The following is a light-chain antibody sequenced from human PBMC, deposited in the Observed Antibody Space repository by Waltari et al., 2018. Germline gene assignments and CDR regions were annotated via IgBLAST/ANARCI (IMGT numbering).Light chain of an antibody. J-gene: IGKJ1*01. CDR1: QSIRSY. Sequence: DIQMTQSPSSLSASVGDRVTITCRASQSIRSYLNWYQQKPGKAPKLLIYAASSLQSGVPSRFSGSGSWTDFTLTISSLQPEDFATYYCQQSYSTRWTFGQGTKVEIK. CDR2: AAS. V-gene: IGKV1-39*01. CDR3: QQSYSTRWT.